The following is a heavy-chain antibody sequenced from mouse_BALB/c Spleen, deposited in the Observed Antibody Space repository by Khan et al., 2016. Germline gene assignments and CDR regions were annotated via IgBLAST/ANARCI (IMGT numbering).Heavy chain of an antibody. V-gene: IGHV7-3*02. CDR2: IRNKANGYTT. J-gene: IGHJ1*01. CDR1: GFTFTDYY. CDR3: ARGSPHWNFDV. Sequence: EVELVESGGGLVQPGGSLRLSCATSGFTFTDYYMSWVRQPPGKALEWLGFIRNKANGYTTEYSASVKGRFTISRDNSQSILYLQMNTLRAEDSATCYCARGSPHWNFDVWGAGTTVTVSS.